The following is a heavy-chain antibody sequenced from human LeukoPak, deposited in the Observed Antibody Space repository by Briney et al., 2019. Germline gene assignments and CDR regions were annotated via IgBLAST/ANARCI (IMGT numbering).Heavy chain of an antibody. Sequence: SETLSLTCTVSGGSISSSSYYWGWIRQPPGKGLEWIGSIYSSGSTYYNPSLKSRVTISVDTSKNQFSLNLRSVTAADTAVYYCARVVVADFDYWGQGTLVTVSS. V-gene: IGHV4-39*01. CDR3: ARVVVADFDY. J-gene: IGHJ4*02. D-gene: IGHD2-15*01. CDR2: IYSSGST. CDR1: GGSISSSSYY.